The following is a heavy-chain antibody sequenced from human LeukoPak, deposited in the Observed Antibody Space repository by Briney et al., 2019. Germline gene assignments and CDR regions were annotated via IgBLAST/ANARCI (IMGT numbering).Heavy chain of an antibody. CDR1: GFTFSSYW. CDR3: ARATGGYFDY. D-gene: IGHD4-11*01. CDR2: ISSSSSYI. J-gene: IGHJ4*02. Sequence: PGGSLRLSCAASGFTFSSYWMSWVRQAPGKGLEWVSSISSSSSYIYYADSVKGRFTISRDNAKNSLYLQMNSLRAEDTAVYYCARATGGYFDYWGQGTLVTVSS. V-gene: IGHV3-21*01.